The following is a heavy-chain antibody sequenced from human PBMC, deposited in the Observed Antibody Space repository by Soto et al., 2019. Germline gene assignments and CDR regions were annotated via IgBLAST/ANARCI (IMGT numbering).Heavy chain of an antibody. V-gene: IGHV1-69*13. CDR2: IIPIFGTA. Sequence: ASVKVSCKASGGTFSSYAISWVRQAPGQGLEWMGGIIPIFGTANYAQKFQGRVTITADESTSTAYMELSSLRSEDTAVYYCARARWGHIVVVVAATRQYNWFDPWGQGTLVTVSS. D-gene: IGHD2-15*01. CDR1: GGTFSSYA. J-gene: IGHJ5*02. CDR3: ARARWGHIVVVVAATRQYNWFDP.